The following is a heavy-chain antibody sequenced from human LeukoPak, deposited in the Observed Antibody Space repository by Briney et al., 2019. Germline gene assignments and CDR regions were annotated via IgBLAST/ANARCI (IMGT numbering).Heavy chain of an antibody. J-gene: IGHJ6*03. Sequence: PGGSLRLSCAASGFTFSSYNMNWVRQAPGKGLEWVSFISSSSSDIYYADSVRGRITISRDNAKNSLYLQMNSLRAEDTAVYYCARGPVARFYMDVWGKGTTVTVSS. CDR1: GFTFSSYN. CDR3: ARGPVARFYMDV. V-gene: IGHV3-21*01. D-gene: IGHD3-16*01. CDR2: ISSSSSDI.